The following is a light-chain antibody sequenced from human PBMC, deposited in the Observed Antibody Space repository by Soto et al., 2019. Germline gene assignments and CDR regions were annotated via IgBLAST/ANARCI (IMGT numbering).Light chain of an antibody. J-gene: IGKJ3*01. CDR1: QSISSW. V-gene: IGKV1-5*03. CDR3: QRYNSLCR. Sequence: DIQMTQSPSTLSASVGDRVTITCRASQSISSWLAWYQQKPGKAPKLLIYKTSSLESGVPSRFSGSGSGTEFTLTISSLQTDDLATSSCQRYNSLCRFGPGTRVDIK. CDR2: KTS.